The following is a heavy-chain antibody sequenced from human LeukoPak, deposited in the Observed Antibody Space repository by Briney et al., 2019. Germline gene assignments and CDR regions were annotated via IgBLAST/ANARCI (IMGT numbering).Heavy chain of an antibody. CDR3: ARVPYCGGDCYGDAFDI. V-gene: IGHV1-18*01. Sequence: ASVKVSCKASGYTFTSYGISWVRQAPGQGLEWMGWISAYNGNTNYAQKLQGRVTMTTDTSTSTAYMELRSLGSDDTAVYYCARVPYCGGDCYGDAFDIWGQGTMVTVSS. CDR2: ISAYNGNT. D-gene: IGHD2-21*02. J-gene: IGHJ3*02. CDR1: GYTFTSYG.